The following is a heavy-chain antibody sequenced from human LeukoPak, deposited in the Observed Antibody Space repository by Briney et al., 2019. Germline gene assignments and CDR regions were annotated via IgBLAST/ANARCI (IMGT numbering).Heavy chain of an antibody. CDR2: IRYDGSNK. J-gene: IGHJ6*03. D-gene: IGHD2-2*01. CDR3: AKDWNYCSSTSCPRPYYMDV. CDR1: GFTFSSYG. V-gene: IGHV3-30*02. Sequence: GGSLRLSCAVSGFTFSSYGMHWVRRAPGKGLEWVAFIRYDGSNKYYADSVKGRFTISRDNSKNTLYLQMNSLRAEDTAVYYCAKDWNYCSSTSCPRPYYMDVWGKGTTVTISS.